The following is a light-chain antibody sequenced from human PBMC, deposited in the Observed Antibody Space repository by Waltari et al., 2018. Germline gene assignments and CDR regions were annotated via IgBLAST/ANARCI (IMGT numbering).Light chain of an antibody. J-gene: IGLJ3*02. Sequence: QSALTQPRSVSGSPGQSVTISCTGTSSDVGGYNYVSWFQQHPGKAPKLMIHDVSKRPSGVPDLFSVSKSGNTASLTISGLQADDETDYYCCSYAGRYTWVFGGGTKLTVL. CDR3: CSYAGRYTWV. V-gene: IGLV2-11*01. CDR1: SSDVGGYNY. CDR2: DVS.